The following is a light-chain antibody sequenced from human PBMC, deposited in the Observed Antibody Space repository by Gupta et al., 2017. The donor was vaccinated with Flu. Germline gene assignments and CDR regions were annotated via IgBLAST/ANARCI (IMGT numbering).Light chain of an antibody. CDR3: QQSDRTPPT. V-gene: IGKV1-39*01. Sequence: PSSLSASVGDTVTITCRASQTIHTYLSWFQQKPGKAPKLLIYGASRLESGVPSSFSGSGSGTDFTLTISHLQPEDFAVYFCQQSDRTPPTFGPGTKVDIK. CDR2: GAS. CDR1: QTIHTY. J-gene: IGKJ3*01.